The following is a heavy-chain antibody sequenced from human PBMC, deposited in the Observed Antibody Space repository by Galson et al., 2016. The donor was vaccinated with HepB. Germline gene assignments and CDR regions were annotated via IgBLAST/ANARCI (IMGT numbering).Heavy chain of an antibody. CDR1: GFTFSDYH. V-gene: IGHV3-11*01. Sequence: LRLSCAASGFTFSDYHMNWIRQAPGKGLEWISYISTSGDSMLYADSVRGRFSISRDNAKRSLYLQMTNLRAEDTAVYYCARDLPDDSVEYFDVFDLWGQGTMVTVSS. J-gene: IGHJ3*01. CDR2: ISTSGDSM. D-gene: IGHD4-17*01. CDR3: ARDLPDDSVEYFDVFDL.